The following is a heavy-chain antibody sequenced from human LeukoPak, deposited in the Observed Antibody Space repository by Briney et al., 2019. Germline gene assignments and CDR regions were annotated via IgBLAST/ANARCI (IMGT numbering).Heavy chain of an antibody. CDR2: ISSNGGST. V-gene: IGHV3-64*01. J-gene: IGHJ4*02. D-gene: IGHD3-10*01. CDR1: GSTFSSYA. Sequence: GGSLRLSCAASGSTFSSYAMHWARQAPGKGLEYVSVISSNGGSTYYANSVKGRFTISRDNSKNTLYLQMESLRGVDMAVYYCAAKGLLWFGELSGYWGQGTLVTVSS. CDR3: AAKGLLWFGELSGY.